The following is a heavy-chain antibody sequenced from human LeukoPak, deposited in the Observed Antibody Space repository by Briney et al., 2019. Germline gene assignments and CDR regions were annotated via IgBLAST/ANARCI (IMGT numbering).Heavy chain of an antibody. V-gene: IGHV3-30*02. CDR1: GFTFSSYG. CDR3: ARTASVSSWFNY. Sequence: GGSLRLSCAASGFTFSSYGMHWVRQAPGKGLEWVAFIRYDGSNKYYADSVKGRFTISRDNSKNTLYLQMNSLRAEDTAVYYCARTASVSSWFNYWGQGTLVTVSS. CDR2: IRYDGSNK. D-gene: IGHD6-13*01. J-gene: IGHJ4*02.